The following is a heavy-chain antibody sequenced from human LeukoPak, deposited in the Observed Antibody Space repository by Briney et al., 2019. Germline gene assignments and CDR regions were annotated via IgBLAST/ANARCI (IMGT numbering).Heavy chain of an antibody. D-gene: IGHD1-26*01. Sequence: PGGSLRLSCAASGFIFSNYGMNWVRQAPGKGLEWVAAISASGSATSYADSVRGRFTISRDNSKSTTYLQMNSLRAEDTAVFYCAKKLRSLGGATPFDYWGRGTLVTVSS. CDR1: GFIFSNYG. V-gene: IGHV3-23*01. J-gene: IGHJ4*02. CDR2: ISASGSAT. CDR3: AKKLRSLGGATPFDY.